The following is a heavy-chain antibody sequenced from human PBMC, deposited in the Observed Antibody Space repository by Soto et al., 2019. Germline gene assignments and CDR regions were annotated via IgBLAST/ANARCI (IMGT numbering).Heavy chain of an antibody. J-gene: IGHJ4*02. D-gene: IGHD3-22*01. CDR2: IKSKTDGGTT. CDR1: GFTFSNAW. CDR3: TTDYYYDSSGYYDYFDY. Sequence: GGSLRLSCAASGFTFSNAWMNWVRQAPGKGLEWVGRIKSKTDGGTTDYAAPVKGRFTISRDDSKNTLYLQMNSLKTEDTAVYYCTTDYYYDSSGYYDYFDYWGQGTLVTVSS. V-gene: IGHV3-15*07.